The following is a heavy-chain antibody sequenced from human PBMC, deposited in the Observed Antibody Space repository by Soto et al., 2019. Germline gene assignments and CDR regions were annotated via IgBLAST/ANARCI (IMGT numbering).Heavy chain of an antibody. J-gene: IGHJ5*02. CDR3: ARDGRDFHGGRNWFDP. V-gene: IGHV1-46*01. Sequence: ASVKVSCKASGYTFTSYYMHWVRQAPGQGLEWMGIINPSGGSTSYAQKFQGRVTMTRDTSTSTVYMELSSLRSEDTAVYYCARDGRDFHGGRNWFDPWGQGTLVTAPQ. CDR1: GYTFTSYY. D-gene: IGHD2-15*01. CDR2: INPSGGST.